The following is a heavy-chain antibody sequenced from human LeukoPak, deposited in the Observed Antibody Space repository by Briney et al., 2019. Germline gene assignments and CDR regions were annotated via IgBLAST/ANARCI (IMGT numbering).Heavy chain of an antibody. D-gene: IGHD3-3*01. Sequence: GGSLRLSCAASGFTFSDYYMSWIRQAPGKGLEWVSYISSSGSTIYYADSVKGRFTISRDNAKNSLYLQMNSLRAEDTAVYYCGRNSKAIFGMVVSPGVDPWGQGTLVTVSS. V-gene: IGHV3-11*01. CDR1: GFTFSDYY. J-gene: IGHJ5*02. CDR3: GRNSKAIFGMVVSPGVDP. CDR2: ISSSGSTI.